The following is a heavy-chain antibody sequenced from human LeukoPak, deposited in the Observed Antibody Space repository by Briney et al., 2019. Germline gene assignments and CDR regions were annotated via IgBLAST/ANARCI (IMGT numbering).Heavy chain of an antibody. J-gene: IGHJ4*02. D-gene: IGHD5-18*01. Sequence: ASVKVSCKASGYTFTGYYMHWVRQAPGQGLVWMGWINPNSGGTNYAQKFQGRVTMTRDTSISTAYMELSRLRSDDTAVYYCAREIPYTAMGDYWGQGTLVTVSS. CDR2: INPNSGGT. CDR1: GYTFTGYY. CDR3: AREIPYTAMGDY. V-gene: IGHV1-2*02.